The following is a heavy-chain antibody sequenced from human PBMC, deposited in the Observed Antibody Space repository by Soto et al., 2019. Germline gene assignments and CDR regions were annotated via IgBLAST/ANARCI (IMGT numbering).Heavy chain of an antibody. Sequence: SVKVSCKASGGTFSSYAISWVRQAPGQGLEWMGGIIPIFGTANYAQKFQGRVTITADKSTSTAYMELSSLRSEDTAVYYCARERPDSSGHDAFDIWGQGTMVTVS. CDR2: IIPIFGTA. CDR3: ARERPDSSGHDAFDI. V-gene: IGHV1-69*06. D-gene: IGHD3-22*01. J-gene: IGHJ3*02. CDR1: GGTFSSYA.